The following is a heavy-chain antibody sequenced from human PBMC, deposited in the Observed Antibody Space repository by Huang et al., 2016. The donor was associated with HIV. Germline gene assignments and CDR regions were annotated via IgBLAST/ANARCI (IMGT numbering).Heavy chain of an antibody. CDR3: AKDGADEEWDIDY. CDR2: ISYDGSNK. Sequence: VQLVESGGGVVQPVRSLRLACAASGFSFSTYGLPWVRQAPGKGLEWVAVISYDGSNKYYAHSVKGRFTISRDTSENKVYLQMNSLRHEDTAVYYCAKDGADEEWDIDYWGQGTLVTVSS. D-gene: IGHD1-26*01. V-gene: IGHV3-30*18. J-gene: IGHJ4*02. CDR1: GFSFSTYG.